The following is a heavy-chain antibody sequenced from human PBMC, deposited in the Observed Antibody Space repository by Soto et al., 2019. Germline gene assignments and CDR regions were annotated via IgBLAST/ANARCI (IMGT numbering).Heavy chain of an antibody. CDR3: GRAPRRWGLGELSFAY. D-gene: IGHD3-16*02. Sequence: PSETLSLTCAVYGGSFSGYYWSWIRQPPGKGLEWIGEINHSGSTNYNPSLKSRVTISVDTSKNQFSLKLSSVTAADTAVYYCGRAPRRWGLGELSFAYWGQGTLVPVSS. J-gene: IGHJ4*02. V-gene: IGHV4-34*01. CDR2: INHSGST. CDR1: GGSFSGYY.